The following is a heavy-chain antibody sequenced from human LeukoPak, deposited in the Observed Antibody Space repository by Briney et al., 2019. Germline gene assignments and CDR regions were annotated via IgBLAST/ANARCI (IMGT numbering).Heavy chain of an antibody. CDR1: GFTFSSYA. CDR2: ISYDGSSK. D-gene: IGHD3-22*01. V-gene: IGHV3-30*18. J-gene: IGHJ4*02. CDR3: AKVPWGYDSRDPIGY. Sequence: GGSLRLSCAASGFTFSSYAMSWVRQAPGKGLEWVAVISYDGSSKYYADSVKGRFTISRDNSKNTLYLQMNSLRAEDTALYYCAKVPWGYDSRDPIGYWGQGTLVTVSS.